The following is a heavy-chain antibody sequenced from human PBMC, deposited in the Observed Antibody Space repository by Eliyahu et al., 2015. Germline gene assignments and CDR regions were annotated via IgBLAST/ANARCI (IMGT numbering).Heavy chain of an antibody. CDR3: VRDQGYYYDSSVFFDS. Sequence: QVQLVQSGAEVKKPGASVKVSCKTSGFTFTTNGISWVRQAPGQGLEWMGWISAYNGKTNYAQKFRGRVTMTTDTPTRTAYVELRSLRSDDTAVYYCVRDQGYYYDSSVFFDSWGQGTLVTVSS. V-gene: IGHV1-18*01. CDR1: GFTFTTNG. CDR2: ISAYNGKT. J-gene: IGHJ4*02. D-gene: IGHD3-22*01.